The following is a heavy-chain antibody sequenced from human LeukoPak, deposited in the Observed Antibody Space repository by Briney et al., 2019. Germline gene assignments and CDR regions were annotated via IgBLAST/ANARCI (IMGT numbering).Heavy chain of an antibody. CDR1: GFPFSDFA. J-gene: IGHJ6*03. V-gene: IGHV3-23*01. CDR2: LSGSGDGT. CDR3: AKNEGWELHQYNLDV. Sequence: PGGSLRLSCAASGFPFSDFAMSWVRQAPGPGLQWVSTLSGSGDGTYFAGALKGRFTISRDNSKHTLYLQMNSLRAEDTAVYYCAKNEGWELHQYNLDVWGTGTAVTVSS. D-gene: IGHD1-26*01.